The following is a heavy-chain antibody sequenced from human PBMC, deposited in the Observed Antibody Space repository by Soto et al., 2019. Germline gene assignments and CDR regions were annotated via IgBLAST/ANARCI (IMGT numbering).Heavy chain of an antibody. J-gene: IGHJ5*02. CDR3: ARVLRGVVNWFDP. D-gene: IGHD3-10*01. CDR2: IATYNINS. CDR1: GDTFTNFG. V-gene: IGHV1-18*01. Sequence: HLVQSGPEVKKPGASVTVSCKTSGDTFTNFGLSWVRQAPGQGLEWMGWIATYNINSNYAQKFQGRLTLTTDTSTSTAYMELKSLGYDDTAVYYCARVLRGVVNWFDPWGQGTLVTVSS.